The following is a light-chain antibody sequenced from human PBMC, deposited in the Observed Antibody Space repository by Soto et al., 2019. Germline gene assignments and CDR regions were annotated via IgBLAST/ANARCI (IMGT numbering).Light chain of an antibody. CDR3: QSYDSSLNGYV. V-gene: IGLV1-40*01. CDR1: SSNIGAGYD. Sequence: QSALTQPPSVSGAPGQRVTISCTGSSSNIGAGYDVHWYQQLPGTAPKLLIYGNSNRPSGVPDRFSGSKSGTSASLAITGLQAEDEADYYCQSYDSSLNGYVFVTGTKVIVL. CDR2: GNS. J-gene: IGLJ1*01.